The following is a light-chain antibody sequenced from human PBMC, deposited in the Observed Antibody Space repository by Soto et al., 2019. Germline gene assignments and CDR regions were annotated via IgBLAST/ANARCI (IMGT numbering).Light chain of an antibody. Sequence: QSVLTQPPSVSGAPGQRVTISCTGSSSNIGAGYDVHWYQQLPGMAPKLIIYGNSNRPSGVTDRISASKSGTSASLAITGLQAEDEADYYCQSYDTSLSGFYVFGTGTKVTVL. CDR1: SSNIGAGYD. CDR2: GNS. J-gene: IGLJ1*01. V-gene: IGLV1-40*01. CDR3: QSYDTSLSGFYV.